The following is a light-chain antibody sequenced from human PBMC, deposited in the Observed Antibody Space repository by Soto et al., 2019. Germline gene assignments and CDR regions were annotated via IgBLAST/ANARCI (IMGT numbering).Light chain of an antibody. V-gene: IGLV2-11*01. CDR3: CSYADNYSWV. Sequence: QSALTQPRSVSGSPGQSVTISCTGTGSDVGGYNYVSWYQQHPGKAPKLMIYDVTIRPSGVPDRFSGSKSGNTASLTISGLQAEDEADYYCCSYADNYSWVFGGGTKVTV. CDR2: DVT. J-gene: IGLJ3*02. CDR1: GSDVGGYNY.